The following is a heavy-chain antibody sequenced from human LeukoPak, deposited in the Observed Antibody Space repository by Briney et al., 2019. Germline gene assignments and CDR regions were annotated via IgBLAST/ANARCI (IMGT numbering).Heavy chain of an antibody. CDR3: ARGGNSSWDY. V-gene: IGHV3-7*01. CDR1: GFTFSNYW. Sequence: GGSLRLSCAASGFTFSNYWMSWVRQAPGKGLEWVANIKPDGTEKYYVDSLKGRFTISRDNTKNSLYLQMSSLRVEDTAVYYCARGGNSSWDYWGQGALVTVSS. J-gene: IGHJ4*02. D-gene: IGHD6-6*01. CDR2: IKPDGTEK.